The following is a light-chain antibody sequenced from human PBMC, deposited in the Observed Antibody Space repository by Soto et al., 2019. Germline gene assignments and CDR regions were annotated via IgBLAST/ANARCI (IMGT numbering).Light chain of an antibody. CDR2: RNN. CDR3: AAWDDSMSGVV. Sequence: QAVVTQPPSASGTPGQRVTISCSGSSSNIGSNYVFWYQHLPGTAPKLLIYRNNQRPSGVPDRFSGSKSGTSASLAISGLRSDDATDYYCAAWDDSMSGVVFGGGTKLTVL. J-gene: IGLJ2*01. V-gene: IGLV1-47*01. CDR1: SSNIGSNY.